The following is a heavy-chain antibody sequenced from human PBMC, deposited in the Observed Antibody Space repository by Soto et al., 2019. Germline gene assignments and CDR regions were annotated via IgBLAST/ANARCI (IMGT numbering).Heavy chain of an antibody. V-gene: IGHV3-33*01. CDR2: IWYDGSNK. CDR3: ARESAVWSGSTNYYYYYIDV. CDR1: GFTFSSYG. D-gene: IGHD3-3*01. J-gene: IGHJ6*03. Sequence: QVQLVESGGGVVQPGRSLRLSCAASGFTFSSYGMHWVRQAPGKGLEWVAVIWYDGSNKYYADSVKGRFTISRDNSKNTLYLQMNSLRAEDTAVYYCARESAVWSGSTNYYYYYIDVWGKGTTVTVSS.